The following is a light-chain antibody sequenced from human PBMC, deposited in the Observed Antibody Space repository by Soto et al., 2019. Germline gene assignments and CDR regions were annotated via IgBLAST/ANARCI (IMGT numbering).Light chain of an antibody. Sequence: DIQMTQSPSTMSASVGDRVTITCRASQSIDSWLAWYQQKPGKAPKFLMYKASNLESGVPSRFSGSASETEFTLTISSLQPDDFAIYYCENYKGYPREFGQVTKV. J-gene: IGKJ1*01. V-gene: IGKV1-5*03. CDR2: KAS. CDR1: QSIDSW. CDR3: ENYKGYPRE.